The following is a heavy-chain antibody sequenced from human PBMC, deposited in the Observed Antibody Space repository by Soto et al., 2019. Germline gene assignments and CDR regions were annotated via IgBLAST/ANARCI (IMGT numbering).Heavy chain of an antibody. CDR2: IRCTGGET. D-gene: IGHD2-21*01. V-gene: IGHV3-23*01. CDR1: GFTVRNFV. Sequence: EVQLLESGGGIVQPGGSLTGSCVASGFTVRNFVISGVRQAPGQGLEWVSAIRCTGGETFYAASVKGRFTISRDNSKNTLDLQMNSLRDEDPALYFCVQARVSAVVIPSHDYWGQGPLLSVSS. J-gene: IGHJ4*02. CDR3: VQARVSAVVIPSHDY.